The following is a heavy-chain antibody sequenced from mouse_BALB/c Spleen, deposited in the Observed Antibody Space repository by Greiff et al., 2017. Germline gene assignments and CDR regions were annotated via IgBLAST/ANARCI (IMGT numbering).Heavy chain of an antibody. CDR1: GFTFSSYG. V-gene: IGHV5-6*01. CDR3: ARQDWDYAMVY. J-gene: IGHJ4*01. D-gene: IGHD4-1*01. Sequence: EVKLVESGGDLVKPGGSLKLSCAASGFTFSSYGMSWVRQTPDKRLEWVATISSGGSYTYYPDSVKGRFTISRDNAKNTLYLQMSSLKSEDTAMYYCARQDWDYAMVYWGQGTSVTVSS. CDR2: ISSGGSYT.